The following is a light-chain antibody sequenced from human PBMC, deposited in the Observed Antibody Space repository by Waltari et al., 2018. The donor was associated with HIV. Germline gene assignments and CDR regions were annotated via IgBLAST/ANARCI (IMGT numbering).Light chain of an antibody. CDR3: QAWDSSTEG. V-gene: IGLV3-1*01. Sequence: SSELTQPPSVSVSPGQTASITCSGDNLGDKYAYWYQQKPGQSPVLVIYQDNKRPSGIPERFSGSNSGNTATLTIRGTQSMDEADYYCQAWDSSTEGFGGGTKLTVL. J-gene: IGLJ3*02. CDR1: NLGDKY. CDR2: QDN.